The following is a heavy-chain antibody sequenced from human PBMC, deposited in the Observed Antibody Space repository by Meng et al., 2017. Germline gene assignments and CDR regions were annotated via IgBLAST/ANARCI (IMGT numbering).Heavy chain of an antibody. CDR2: ISYDGSNK. CDR1: GFTFSSYA. Sequence: QGQLVESGGGVVPPGRSLGLPCAASGFTFSSYAMHWVRQAPGKGLEWVAVISYDGSNKYYADSVKGRFTISRDNAKNTLYLQMNSLRPEDTAVYYCLDEAPRSNYWGQGSLVTVSS. J-gene: IGHJ4*02. CDR3: LDEAPRSNY. D-gene: IGHD2-2*01. V-gene: IGHV3-30*07.